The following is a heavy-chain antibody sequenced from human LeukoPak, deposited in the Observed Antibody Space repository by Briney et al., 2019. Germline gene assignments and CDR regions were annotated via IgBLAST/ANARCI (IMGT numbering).Heavy chain of an antibody. J-gene: IGHJ4*02. D-gene: IGHD6-13*01. V-gene: IGHV3-7*01. Sequence: GGSLRLSCAASAFTFSSYWMTWVRQAPGKGLEWVANIKEDGSEKYYVDSVKGRFTISRDNAKNSLYLQMNSLRAEDTAVHYCARGGYSSTWYISRDYWGQGTLVTVSS. CDR3: ARGGYSSTWYISRDY. CDR1: AFTFSSYW. CDR2: IKEDGSEK.